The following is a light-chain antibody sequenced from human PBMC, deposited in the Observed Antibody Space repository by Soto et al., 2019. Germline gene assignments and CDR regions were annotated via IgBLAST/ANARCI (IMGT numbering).Light chain of an antibody. Sequence: QSVLTQPPSASGTPGQRVTISCSGSSSNIGTNTVTWYLQLPGTAPKLLIHSNNDRPSGVPDRFSGAKSGTSASLVISGLQSEDEADFYCAAWDDNLNGPVFGGGTKLTVL. CDR1: SSNIGTNT. V-gene: IGLV1-44*01. CDR3: AAWDDNLNGPV. CDR2: SNN. J-gene: IGLJ2*01.